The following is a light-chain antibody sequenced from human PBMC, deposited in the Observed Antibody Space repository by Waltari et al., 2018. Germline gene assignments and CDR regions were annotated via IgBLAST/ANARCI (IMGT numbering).Light chain of an antibody. Sequence: QSALTQPASVSGSPGQSITISCTGTSSDVGFYNLVSWYQQHPDKAPKLLVYDVIERPSGVSKRVSGSKSGNTASLTISGLQAEDEADYYCCSYVGRNIWVFGGGTKVTVL. CDR1: SSDVGFYNL. V-gene: IGLV2-23*02. J-gene: IGLJ3*02. CDR2: DVI. CDR3: CSYVGRNIWV.